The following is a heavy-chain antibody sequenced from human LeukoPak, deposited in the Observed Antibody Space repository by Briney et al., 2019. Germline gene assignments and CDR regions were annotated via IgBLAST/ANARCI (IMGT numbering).Heavy chain of an antibody. V-gene: IGHV4-4*07. J-gene: IGHJ4*02. CDR3: ARGVRGVIGSYYFDY. D-gene: IGHD3-10*01. CDR2: IYTSGNT. CDR1: GGSISSYY. Sequence: PSETLSLTCTVSGGSISSYYWSWIRQPAGKGLEWIGRIYTSGNTNYNPSLKSRVTISVDTSKNQFSLKLSSVTAADTAVYYCARGVRGVIGSYYFDYWGQGTLVTVSS.